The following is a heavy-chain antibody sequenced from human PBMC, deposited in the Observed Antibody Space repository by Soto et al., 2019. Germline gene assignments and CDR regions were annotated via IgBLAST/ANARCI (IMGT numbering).Heavy chain of an antibody. CDR1: ADSLAAYY. CDR2: VHVFGTT. Sequence: PSETLSLTCSVSADSLAAYYWNWVRQTPGKGLEWVGYVHVFGTTRYKPSLKSRVTISVDTSKNQFSLKLSSVTAADTAVYYCARRTLLYYYMDVWGKGTTVTVSS. D-gene: IGHD2-15*01. CDR3: ARRTLLYYYMDV. V-gene: IGHV4-59*08. J-gene: IGHJ6*03.